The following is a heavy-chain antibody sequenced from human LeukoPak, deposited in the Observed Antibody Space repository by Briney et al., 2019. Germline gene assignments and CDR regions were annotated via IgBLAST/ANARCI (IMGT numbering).Heavy chain of an antibody. J-gene: IGHJ4*02. Sequence: GGSLRLSCAASGFTFSSYAMDWVRQAPGKGLEWVAFISYDGSNKYYADSVKGRFTISRDNSKNTLYLQMNSLRAEDTAVYYCARSPSSVVITTDYFDYWGQGTLVTVSS. D-gene: IGHD3-22*01. V-gene: IGHV3-30-3*01. CDR1: GFTFSSYA. CDR2: ISYDGSNK. CDR3: ARSPSSVVITTDYFDY.